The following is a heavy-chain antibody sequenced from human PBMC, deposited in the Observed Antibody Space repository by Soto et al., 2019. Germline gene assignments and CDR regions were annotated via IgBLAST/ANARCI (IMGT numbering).Heavy chain of an antibody. CDR3: AKGRSYYYYYGVDV. J-gene: IGHJ6*02. CDR1: GFIFSPYW. CDR2: INGDATTI. V-gene: IGHV3-74*01. Sequence: GGSLRLSCAASGFIFSPYWMHWVRQAPGKGLVWVAHINGDATTILYADSVKGRFTISRDNAKSTLYLQMNSLRAEDTALYYCAKGRSYYYYYGVDVWGQGTTVTAP.